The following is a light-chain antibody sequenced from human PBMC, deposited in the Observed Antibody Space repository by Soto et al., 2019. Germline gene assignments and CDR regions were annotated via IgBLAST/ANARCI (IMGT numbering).Light chain of an antibody. J-gene: IGKJ3*01. Sequence: EIVLTQSPATLSLSPGEGATLSCRASQSVSSYLAWYQQKPGQAPRLLIYDASNRATGIPARFSGSGSWTDFTLTISSLEPEDFAVYYCQQRSNWPPFTFGPGTKVDIK. CDR2: DAS. CDR1: QSVSSY. V-gene: IGKV3-11*01. CDR3: QQRSNWPPFT.